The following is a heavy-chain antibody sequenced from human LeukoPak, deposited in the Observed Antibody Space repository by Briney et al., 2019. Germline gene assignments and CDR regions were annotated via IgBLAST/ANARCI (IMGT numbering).Heavy chain of an antibody. J-gene: IGHJ4*02. Sequence: ASVKVSCKASGYTFTGYYMHWVRQAPGQGLEWMGWINPNSGGTNYAQKFQGRVTMTRDTSISTAYMELSRLRSDDTAVYYCARAGRDYCSGGSCYFDYFDYWGQGTLVTVSS. V-gene: IGHV1-2*02. CDR1: GYTFTGYY. CDR2: INPNSGGT. CDR3: ARAGRDYCSGGSCYFDYFDY. D-gene: IGHD2-15*01.